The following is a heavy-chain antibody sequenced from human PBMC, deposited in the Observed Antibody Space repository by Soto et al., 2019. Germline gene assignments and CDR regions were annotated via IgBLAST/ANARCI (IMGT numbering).Heavy chain of an antibody. CDR2: ISRSSSYI. CDR1: GFAFSSYS. J-gene: IGHJ5*02. V-gene: IGHV3-21*01. D-gene: IGHD3-16*01. CDR3: ARDLHDFVSFRFDP. Sequence: EVQLVESGGGLVKPGGSLRLSCAASGFAFSSYSMNWVRQAPWKGLKWVSSISRSSSYIYYADSVKGRFTISRDNAKNSLYLQMNSLRAEDTAVYYCARDLHDFVSFRFDPWGQGTLVTVSS.